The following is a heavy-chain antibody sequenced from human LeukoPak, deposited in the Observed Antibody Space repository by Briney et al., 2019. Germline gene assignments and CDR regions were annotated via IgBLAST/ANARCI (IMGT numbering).Heavy chain of an antibody. Sequence: KPSETLSLTCTVSGGSISSYYWSWTRQPPGKGLEWIGYIYYSGSTNYNPSLKSRVTISVDTSKNQFSLKLSSVTAADTAVYYCARDGENQYYFDYWGQGTLVTVSS. J-gene: IGHJ4*02. D-gene: IGHD1-14*01. CDR3: ARDGENQYYFDY. CDR1: GGSISSYY. V-gene: IGHV4-59*01. CDR2: IYYSGST.